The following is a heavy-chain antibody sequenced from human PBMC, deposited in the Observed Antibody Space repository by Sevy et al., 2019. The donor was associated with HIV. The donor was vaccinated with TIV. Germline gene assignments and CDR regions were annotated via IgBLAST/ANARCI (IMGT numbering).Heavy chain of an antibody. D-gene: IGHD3-22*01. CDR2: IKSKTDCGTT. Sequence: GGSLRLSCAASGFTFSNAWMSWVRRAPGKRLEWVGRIKSKTDCGTTDDAAPVKGRFTISRDDSKNTLYLQMNSLKTEDTAVYYCTTFRITMILFDYWGQGTLVTVSS. J-gene: IGHJ4*02. CDR1: GFTFSNAW. CDR3: TTFRITMILFDY. V-gene: IGHV3-15*01.